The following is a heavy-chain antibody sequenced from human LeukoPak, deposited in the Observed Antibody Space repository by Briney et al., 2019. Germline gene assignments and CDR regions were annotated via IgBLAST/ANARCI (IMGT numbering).Heavy chain of an antibody. CDR3: ARDRGGAAAGNLDY. D-gene: IGHD6-13*01. CDR2: STAPV. V-gene: IGHV3-23*01. J-gene: IGHJ4*02. CDR1: GFTFSDYA. Sequence: PGGSLRLSCVASGFTFSDYAMTWVRQAPGKGLEWVSSTAPVYYADSVKGRFTISRDDSKNTLFLQMNSLRVEDTAIYYCARDRGGAAAGNLDYWGQGTLVTVSS.